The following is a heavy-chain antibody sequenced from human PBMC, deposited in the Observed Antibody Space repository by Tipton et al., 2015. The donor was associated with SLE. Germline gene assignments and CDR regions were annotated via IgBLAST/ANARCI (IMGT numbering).Heavy chain of an antibody. J-gene: IGHJ2*01. D-gene: IGHD6-6*01. CDR2: IYYSGST. Sequence: LRLSCTVSGVSISTYHWSWIRQPPGKGLEWIGSIYYSGSTNYNPSLKSRVTISVDTSKNQFSLKLSSVTAADTAVYYCARKGYSSSVYWYFDLWGRGTLVTVSA. V-gene: IGHV4-59*01. CDR1: GVSISTYH. CDR3: ARKGYSSSVYWYFDL.